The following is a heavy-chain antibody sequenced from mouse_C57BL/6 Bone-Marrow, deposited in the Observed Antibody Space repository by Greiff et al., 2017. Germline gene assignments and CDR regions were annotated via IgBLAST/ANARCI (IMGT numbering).Heavy chain of an antibody. D-gene: IGHD1-1*01. V-gene: IGHV1-55*01. Sequence: QVQLQQPGAELVKPGASVKMSCKASGYTFTSYWITWVKQRPGQGLEWIGDIYPGSGSTNYNEKFKSKATLTVDTTSSTAYMQLNSLTSEDSAGYYCAREGTVVPHYYAMDYWGQGTSVTVSS. J-gene: IGHJ4*01. CDR1: GYTFTSYW. CDR2: IYPGSGST. CDR3: AREGTVVPHYYAMDY.